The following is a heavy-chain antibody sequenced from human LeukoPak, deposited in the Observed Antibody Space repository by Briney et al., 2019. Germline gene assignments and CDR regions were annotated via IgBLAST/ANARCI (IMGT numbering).Heavy chain of an antibody. D-gene: IGHD1-26*01. CDR2: FYHGGST. V-gene: IGHV4-38-2*02. CDR1: GYSISTGYY. Sequence: SETLSLTCTVSGYSISTGYYWDWIRQPPGKGLEWIGTFYHGGSTYYNPSLKSRVTISVDTSKNQFSLKLSSVTAADTAVYYCAREGGATASYYYYYYMDVWGKGTTVTVSS. CDR3: AREGGATASYYYYYYMDV. J-gene: IGHJ6*03.